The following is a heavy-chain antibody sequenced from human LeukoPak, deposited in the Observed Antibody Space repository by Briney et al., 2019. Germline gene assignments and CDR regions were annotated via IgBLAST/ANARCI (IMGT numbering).Heavy chain of an antibody. V-gene: IGHV4-34*01. CDR2: IYYSGST. J-gene: IGHJ3*02. Sequence: SETLSLTCAVYGGSCSGYYWSWIRQPPGKGLEWIGSIYYSGSTYYNPSLKSRVTISVDTSKNQFSLKLSSVTAADTAVYYCARHRDYYDSSGYYNPHAFDIWGQGTMVTVSS. CDR3: ARHRDYYDSSGYYNPHAFDI. CDR1: GGSCSGYY. D-gene: IGHD3-22*01.